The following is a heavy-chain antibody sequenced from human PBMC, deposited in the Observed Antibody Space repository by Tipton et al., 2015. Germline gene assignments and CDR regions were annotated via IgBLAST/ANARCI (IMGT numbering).Heavy chain of an antibody. J-gene: IGHJ4*02. CDR2: IYDSGRT. Sequence: TLSLTCTVSGVSNSSGANYWNWIRQLPGKGLEWVGHIYDSGRTYYNPSLKSRTTISVDTSKNQFSLHLGSVTAADTAVYYCAREVWYYDSSGYDYWGQGTLVTVSS. V-gene: IGHV4-31*03. CDR1: GVSNSSGANY. CDR3: AREVWYYDSSGYDY. D-gene: IGHD3-22*01.